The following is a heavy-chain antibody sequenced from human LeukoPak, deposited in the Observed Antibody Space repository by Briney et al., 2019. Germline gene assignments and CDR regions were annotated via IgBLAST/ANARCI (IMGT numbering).Heavy chain of an antibody. CDR3: ARVDYGDYAPYYYYMDV. CDR2: IYTSGST. V-gene: IGHV4-4*07. J-gene: IGHJ6*03. CDR1: GGSISSYY. D-gene: IGHD4-17*01. Sequence: SETLSLTCTVSGGSISSYYWSWIRQPAGKGLEWIGRIYTSGSTNYNPSLKSRVTISVDTSKNQFSLKLSSVTAADTAVYYCARVDYGDYAPYYYYMDVWGKGTTVTISS.